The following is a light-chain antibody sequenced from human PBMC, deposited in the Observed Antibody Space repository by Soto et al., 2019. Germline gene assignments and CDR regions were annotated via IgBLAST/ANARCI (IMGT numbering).Light chain of an antibody. V-gene: IGLV1-44*01. Sequence: QSVLTQPPSASGTPGQRVTISCSGSSSNIGSNTVKWYQQLPGTAPKLLIYSNNQRPSGVPDRFYGSKSGHSASLAISGLQSEDEADSYCAAWDDSLNGVVLGGGTKRTVL. CDR2: SNN. CDR3: AAWDDSLNGVV. J-gene: IGLJ2*01. CDR1: SSNIGSNT.